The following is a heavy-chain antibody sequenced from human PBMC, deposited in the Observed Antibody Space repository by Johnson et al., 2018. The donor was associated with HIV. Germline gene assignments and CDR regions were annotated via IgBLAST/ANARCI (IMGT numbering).Heavy chain of an antibody. Sequence: VQLVESGGGVVQPGRSLRLSCAASGFTFSNYAMHWVRQAPGKGLEWVALISYDGSNKYYADSVQGRFTISRDNFKNTLYLQMDSLRAEDTAVYFCAREMVAAKDAFDIWGQGTMVTVSS. CDR3: AREMVAAKDAFDI. D-gene: IGHD2-15*01. CDR2: ISYDGSNK. J-gene: IGHJ3*02. CDR1: GFTFSNYA. V-gene: IGHV3-30*04.